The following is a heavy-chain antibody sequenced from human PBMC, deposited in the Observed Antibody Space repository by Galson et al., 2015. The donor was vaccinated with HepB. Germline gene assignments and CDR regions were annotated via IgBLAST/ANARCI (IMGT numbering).Heavy chain of an antibody. D-gene: IGHD1-1*01. V-gene: IGHV3-21*01. Sequence: SLRLSCAASGFTFSSYSMNWVRQAPGKGLEWVSSISSSSSYIYYADSVKGRFTISRDNAKNSLYLQMNSLRAEDTAVYYCARGRTYNWNGLDYWGQGTLVTVSS. CDR1: GFTFSSYS. CDR2: ISSSSSYI. CDR3: ARGRTYNWNGLDY. J-gene: IGHJ4*02.